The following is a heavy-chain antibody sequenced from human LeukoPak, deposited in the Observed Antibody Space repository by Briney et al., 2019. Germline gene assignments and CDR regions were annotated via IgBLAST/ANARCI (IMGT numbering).Heavy chain of an antibody. CDR2: IHYSGSS. CDR3: ARIPTTVTIDY. Sequence: SETPSLTCTVSGGSISSGNYYWSWIRQHPGKGLEWIGFIHYSGSSYYNPSLKSRVAMSVDTSKNQFSLKLSSVTAADTAVYYCARIPTTVTIDYWRQGTLVTVSS. CDR1: GGSISSGNYY. D-gene: IGHD4-17*01. V-gene: IGHV4-31*03. J-gene: IGHJ4*02.